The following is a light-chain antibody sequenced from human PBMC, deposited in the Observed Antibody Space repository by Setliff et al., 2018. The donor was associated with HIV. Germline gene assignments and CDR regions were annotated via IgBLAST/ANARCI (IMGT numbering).Light chain of an antibody. CDR3: SSYTSSHV. CDR2: DVS. V-gene: IGLV2-14*03. J-gene: IGLJ1*01. CDR1: SSDVGGYNY. Sequence: QSALTQPASVSGSPGQSITISCTGTSSDVGGYNYVSWYQQHPGKAPKLMIYDVSNRPSGVSNRFSGSKSDNTASLTISGLQAEDEADYYCSSYTSSHVFGTGTRSPS.